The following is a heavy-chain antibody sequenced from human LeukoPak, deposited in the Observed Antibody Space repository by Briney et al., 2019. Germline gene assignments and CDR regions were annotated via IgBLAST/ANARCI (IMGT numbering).Heavy chain of an antibody. V-gene: IGHV3-48*03. CDR1: GFIFSAYE. CDR2: ISSDGRTI. J-gene: IGHJ4*02. Sequence: GGSLRLSCAASGFIFSAYEMDWVRQAPGEGPEWISFISSDGRTIYYADSVKGRFTISRDNAKNSLYLQMNSLRAEDTAVYYCANIGSSWSWGQGTLVTVSS. CDR3: ANIGSSWS. D-gene: IGHD6-13*01.